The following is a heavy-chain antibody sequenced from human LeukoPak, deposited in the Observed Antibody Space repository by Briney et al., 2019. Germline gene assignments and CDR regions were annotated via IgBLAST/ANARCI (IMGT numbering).Heavy chain of an antibody. CDR3: ADYRKPQGLDY. D-gene: IGHD1-14*01. CDR1: EFPFSIYA. J-gene: IGHJ4*02. CDR2: IDATGSDK. V-gene: IGHV3-23*01. Sequence: PGGSLRLSCEVSEFPFSIYAMAWVRQAPGQGLEWVSAIDATGSDKYYTDSVKGCFTISRDNSKNTVYLQMNSLRVEDTAVYYCADYRKPQGLDYWGQGTLVTVSS.